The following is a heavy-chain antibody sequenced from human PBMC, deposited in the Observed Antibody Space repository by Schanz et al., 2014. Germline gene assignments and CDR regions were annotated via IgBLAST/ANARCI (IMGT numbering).Heavy chain of an antibody. V-gene: IGHV3-15*01. CDR2: IKSKTDGETT. J-gene: IGHJ4*02. CDR1: TSIFNHAW. CDR3: VRDSFFAFDY. D-gene: IGHD3-22*01. Sequence: EVQLVESGGGLVKPGGSLRLSCAASTSIFNHAWMSWVRQAPGKGLEWLGRIKSKTDGETTDYAAPVKGRFSISRDDSQSTLYLQMNSLRAEDTAVYYCVRDSFFAFDYWGQGTLVTVSS.